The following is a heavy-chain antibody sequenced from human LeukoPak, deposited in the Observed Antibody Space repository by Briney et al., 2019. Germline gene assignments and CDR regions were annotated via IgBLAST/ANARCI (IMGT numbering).Heavy chain of an antibody. D-gene: IGHD6-6*01. V-gene: IGHV1-2*06. CDR3: ARAVRSSIAARTFDY. Sequence: ASVKVSCKASGYTFTGYHMHWVRQAPGQGLEWMGRINPNSGDTNYAQKFQGRVTMTRDTSISTAYMELSRLRSDDTAVYYCARAVRSSIAARTFDYWGQGTLVTVSS. CDR1: GYTFTGYH. J-gene: IGHJ4*02. CDR2: INPNSGDT.